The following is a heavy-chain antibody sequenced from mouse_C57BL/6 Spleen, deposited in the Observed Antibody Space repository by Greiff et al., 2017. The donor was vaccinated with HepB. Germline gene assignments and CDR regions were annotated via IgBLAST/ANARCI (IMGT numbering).Heavy chain of an antibody. CDR1: GYTFTSYW. D-gene: IGHD2-10*02. CDR3: ARGYDYNAMDY. J-gene: IGHJ4*01. V-gene: IGHV1-72*01. Sequence: VQLQQPGAELVKPGASVKLSCKASGYTFTSYWMHWVKQRPGRGLEWIGRIDPNSGGTKYNEKFKSKAKLTVDKPSSPAYIQLSSLTSEDSAVDYCARGYDYNAMDYWGQGTSVTVSS. CDR2: IDPNSGGT.